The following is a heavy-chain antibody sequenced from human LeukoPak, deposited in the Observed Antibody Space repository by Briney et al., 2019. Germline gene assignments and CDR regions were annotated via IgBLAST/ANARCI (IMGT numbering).Heavy chain of an antibody. CDR3: TTPLAMGIDY. J-gene: IGHJ4*02. CDR1: GFTSSNAW. D-gene: IGHD1-26*01. V-gene: IGHV3-15*01. CDR2: IKSKSDGGTT. Sequence: GGSLRLSCAASGFTSSNAWMSWVRQAPGKGLEWVGRIKSKSDGGTTDYAAPLKGRFTLSRDDSKNTLYLQMNSLKTEDTAVYYCTTPLAMGIDYWGQGTLVTVSS.